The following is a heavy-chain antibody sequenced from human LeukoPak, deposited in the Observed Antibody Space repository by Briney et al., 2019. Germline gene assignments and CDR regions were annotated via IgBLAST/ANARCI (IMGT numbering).Heavy chain of an antibody. CDR2: ISHSGST. J-gene: IGHJ3*02. Sequence: SETLSLTCSVSGDSINNYYWGWIRQPPGKGLKWIGSISHSGSTYYNPSLKSRVTISVDTSKNQFSLKLSSVTAADTAVYYCARQTPREYSSSWHDAFDIWGQGTMVTVSS. CDR1: GDSINNYY. V-gene: IGHV4-38-2*01. D-gene: IGHD6-13*01. CDR3: ARQTPREYSSSWHDAFDI.